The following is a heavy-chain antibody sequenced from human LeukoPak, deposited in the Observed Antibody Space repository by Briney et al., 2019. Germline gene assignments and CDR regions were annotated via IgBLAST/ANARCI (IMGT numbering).Heavy chain of an antibody. CDR3: AKLGTAITDDY. J-gene: IGHJ4*02. CDR1: GFTFRSYA. V-gene: IGHV3-23*01. Sequence: GGSLRLSRAASGFTFRSYAMSWVRQAPAKGLEWVSAISGSGGSTYYADSVKGRFTISRDNSKNTLYLQMNSLRAEDTAVYYCAKLGTAITDDYWGQGTLVTVSS. CDR2: ISGSGGST. D-gene: IGHD5-18*01.